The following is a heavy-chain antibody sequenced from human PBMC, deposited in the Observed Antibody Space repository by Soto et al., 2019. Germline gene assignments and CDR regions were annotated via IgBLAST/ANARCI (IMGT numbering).Heavy chain of an antibody. Sequence: VQLVESGGGLVQPGGSRRLSCVVSGISFDDYAMHWVRQVPGKGLEWVSGINWVSCDIGYADSVKGRFTISRDNSKNSLYLQMNSLKTEDTALYYCAKDTAPGFYDANGHLDYWGQGTPVTVSS. CDR3: AKDTAPGFYDANGHLDY. CDR2: INWVSCDI. CDR1: GISFDDYA. J-gene: IGHJ4*02. D-gene: IGHD2-8*01. V-gene: IGHV3-9*01.